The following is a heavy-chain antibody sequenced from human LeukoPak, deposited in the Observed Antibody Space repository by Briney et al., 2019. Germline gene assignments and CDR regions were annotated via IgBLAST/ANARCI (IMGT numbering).Heavy chain of an antibody. Sequence: GASVKVSCKASGYTFTSYGISWVRQAPGQGLEWMGWISAYNGNTNYAQKLQGRVTMTTDTSTSTAYMELRSLRSDDTAVYYCARDRQQPYDFWSGYWTRQYYYYYMDVWGKGTTVTVSS. CDR3: ARDRQQPYDFWSGYWTRQYYYYYMDV. V-gene: IGHV1-18*01. CDR2: ISAYNGNT. CDR1: GYTFTSYG. D-gene: IGHD3-3*01. J-gene: IGHJ6*03.